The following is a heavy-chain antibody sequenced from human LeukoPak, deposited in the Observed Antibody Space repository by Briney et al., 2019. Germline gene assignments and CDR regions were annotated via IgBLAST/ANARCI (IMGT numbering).Heavy chain of an antibody. J-gene: IGHJ5*02. V-gene: IGHV4-34*01. Sequence: PSETLSLTCAVYGGSFSGNYWSWIGQPPGKGREGIGEINHRGSTNYNPSLKSRVTISVDTSKNQFSLELSSVTAADTAVYYCARVAGGSIFGVVIQRGWFDPWGQGTLVTVSS. CDR1: GGSFSGNY. CDR3: ARVAGGSIFGVVIQRGWFDP. CDR2: INHRGST. D-gene: IGHD3-3*01.